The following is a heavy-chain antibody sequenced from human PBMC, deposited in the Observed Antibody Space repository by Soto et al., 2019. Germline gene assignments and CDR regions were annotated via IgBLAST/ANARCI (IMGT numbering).Heavy chain of an antibody. CDR1: GFTFSSYS. CDR2: ISSSSSYI. CDR3: ARAEDIVVVVAATDY. Sequence: GSLRLSCAASGFTFSSYSMNWVRQAPGKGLEWVSSISSSSSYIYYADSVKGRFTISRDNAKNSLYLQMNSLRAEDTAVYYCARAEDIVVVVAATDYWGQGTLVTVSS. J-gene: IGHJ4*02. D-gene: IGHD2-15*01. V-gene: IGHV3-21*01.